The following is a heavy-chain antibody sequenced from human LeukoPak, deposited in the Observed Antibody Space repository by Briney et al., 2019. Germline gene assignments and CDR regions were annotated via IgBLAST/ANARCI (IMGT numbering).Heavy chain of an antibody. V-gene: IGHV3-33*01. CDR1: GFTFSSYG. D-gene: IGHD3-3*01. CDR3: ARERGIFGVVIPFDY. CDR2: IWYDGSNK. J-gene: IGHJ4*02. Sequence: GGSLRLSCAASGFTFSSYGMHWVRQAPGKGLEWVAVIWYDGSNKYYADSVKGRFTISRDNSKNTLYLQMKSLRAEDTAVYYCARERGIFGVVIPFDYWGQGTLVTVSS.